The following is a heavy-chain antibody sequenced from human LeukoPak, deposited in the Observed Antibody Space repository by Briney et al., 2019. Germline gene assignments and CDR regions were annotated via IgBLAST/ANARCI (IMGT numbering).Heavy chain of an antibody. V-gene: IGHV4-34*01. D-gene: IGHD3-10*01. CDR2: INHSGST. Sequence: SETLSLTCAVYGGSFSGYYWSWIRQPPGKGLEWIGEINHSGSTDYNPSLKSRVTISVDTSKNQFSLKLSSVTAADTAVYYCARPTSYYYGSGSLHYYYYYMDVWGKGTTVTISS. CDR3: ARPTSYYYGSGSLHYYYYYMDV. CDR1: GGSFSGYY. J-gene: IGHJ6*03.